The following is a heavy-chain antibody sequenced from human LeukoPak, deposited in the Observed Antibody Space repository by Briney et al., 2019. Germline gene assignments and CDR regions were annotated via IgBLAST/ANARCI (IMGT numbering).Heavy chain of an antibody. CDR2: IYYTGST. V-gene: IGHV4-61*01. Sequence: SETLSLTCTVSGGSVSSDSYYWSWIRQPPGKGLEWIGYIYYTGSTNYNPSLKSRVTISVDMSKNQFSLKLTSVAAADTAVYYCATKGPRRGYFDYWGQGTLVAVSS. J-gene: IGHJ4*02. CDR3: ATKGPRRGYFDY. CDR1: GGSVSSDSYY.